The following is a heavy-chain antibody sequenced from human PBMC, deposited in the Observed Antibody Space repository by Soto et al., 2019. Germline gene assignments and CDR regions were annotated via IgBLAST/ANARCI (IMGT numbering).Heavy chain of an antibody. CDR2: IRSKAYGGTT. Sequence: GGSLRLSCTASGFTFGDYAMSWFRQAPGKGLEWVGFIRSKAYGGTTEYAASVQGRFTISRDNSKNTLYLQMNSLRAEDMAVYYCAKDRRDYCSSSYGGRNWFDPWGQGTLVPVSS. CDR3: AKDRRDYCSSSYGGRNWFDP. J-gene: IGHJ5*02. D-gene: IGHD6-6*01. V-gene: IGHV3-49*03. CDR1: GFTFGDYA.